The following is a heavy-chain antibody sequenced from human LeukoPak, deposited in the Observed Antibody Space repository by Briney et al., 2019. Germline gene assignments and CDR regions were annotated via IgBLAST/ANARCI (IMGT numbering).Heavy chain of an antibody. CDR3: ARRSAAGYYYYGMDV. CDR1: GYTFTGYY. D-gene: IGHD6-13*01. CDR2: INPNSGGT. Sequence: ASVKVSCKASGYTFTGYYMHWVRQAPGQGLEWMGWINPNSGGTNYAQKFQGRVTMTRDTSISTAYMELSRLRSDDTAVYYCARRSAAGYYYYGMDVWGQGTTVTVSS. J-gene: IGHJ6*02. V-gene: IGHV1-2*02.